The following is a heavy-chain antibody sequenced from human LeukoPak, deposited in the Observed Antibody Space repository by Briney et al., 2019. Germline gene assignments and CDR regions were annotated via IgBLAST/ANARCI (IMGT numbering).Heavy chain of an antibody. J-gene: IGHJ3*02. CDR1: GGSISSSFHY. D-gene: IGHD3-22*01. Sequence: SETLSLTCTVAGGSISSSFHYLDWIRHAPGKGLEWMGSLLYTGNTWHNPSLKSRITMSVDTSKNQFSLKLSSVTAADTAVYYCARGYYYDSSGYYPGAFDIWGQGTMVTVSS. V-gene: IGHV4-39*07. CDR2: LLYTGNT. CDR3: ARGYYYDSSGYYPGAFDI.